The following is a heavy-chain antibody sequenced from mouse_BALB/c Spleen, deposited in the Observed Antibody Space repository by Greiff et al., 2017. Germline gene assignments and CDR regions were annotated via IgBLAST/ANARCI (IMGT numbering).Heavy chain of an antibody. CDR1: GFTFSSYG. CDR2: ISSGGSYT. D-gene: IGHD2-3*01. Sequence: EVHLVESGGDLVKPGGSLKLSCAASGFTFSSYGMSWVRQTPDKRLEWVATISSGGSYTYYPDSVKGRFTISRDNAKNTLYLQMSSLKSEDTAMYYCARHVYDGYPYAMDYWGQGTSVTVSS. J-gene: IGHJ4*01. V-gene: IGHV5-6*01. CDR3: ARHVYDGYPYAMDY.